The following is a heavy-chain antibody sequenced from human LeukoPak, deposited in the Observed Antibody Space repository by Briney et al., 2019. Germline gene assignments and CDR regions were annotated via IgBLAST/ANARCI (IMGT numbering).Heavy chain of an antibody. CDR2: INHSGST. CDR3: ARASATVNSTPFDY. V-gene: IGHV4-34*01. J-gene: IGHJ4*02. D-gene: IGHD5-12*01. CDR1: GGSFSGYY. Sequence: PSETLSLTCAVYGGSFSGYYWSWIRQPPGKGLEWIGEINHSGSTNYNPSLKSRVTISVDTSKNQFSLKLSSVTAADTAVYYRARASATVNSTPFDYWGQGTLVTVSS.